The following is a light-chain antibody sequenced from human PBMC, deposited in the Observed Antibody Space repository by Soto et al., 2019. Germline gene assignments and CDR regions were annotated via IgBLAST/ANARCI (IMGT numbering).Light chain of an antibody. V-gene: IGLV1-44*01. CDR2: SNS. CDR3: AVWDDSLDGVV. CDR1: SSNIGSNT. J-gene: IGLJ2*01. Sequence: QSVLTQPPSASGTPGQGIMISCSGSSSNIGSNTVNWYQQLPGTAPKLLIYSNSQRPSGVPDRFSGSKSGTSASLAISGLRSEDEADYYCAVWDDSLDGVVFGGGTKLTVL.